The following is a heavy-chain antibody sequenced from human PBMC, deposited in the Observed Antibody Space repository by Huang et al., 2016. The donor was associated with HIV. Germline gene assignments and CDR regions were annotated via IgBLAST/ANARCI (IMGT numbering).Heavy chain of an antibody. V-gene: IGHV3-23*01. CDR2: ISGSGSST. J-gene: IGHJ4*02. CDR3: AKGSERSLTGPKYQYYFDY. Sequence: EVQLLESGGGLVQPGGSLRLSCAASIFTFSTSAMSWVRQAPGKGLEWVSGISGSGSSTYYAGSVKGRFTISRDNSRNTLYLQMKSLRVEDTAIYYGAKGSERSLTGPKYQYYFDYWGQGTLVTVSS. D-gene: IGHD3-3*01. CDR1: IFTFSTSA.